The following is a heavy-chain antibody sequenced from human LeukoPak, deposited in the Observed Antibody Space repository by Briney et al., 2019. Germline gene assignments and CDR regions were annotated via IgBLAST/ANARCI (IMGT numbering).Heavy chain of an antibody. CDR1: GFAFSTYA. J-gene: IGHJ4*02. D-gene: IGHD3-16*01. V-gene: IGHV3-30-3*01. CDR3: TRRGGGHEFDH. CDR2: ISFDGNTK. Sequence: PGGSLRLSCAASGFAFSTYAMHWVRQAPGKGLEWVAVISFDGNTKYYADSVKGRFTISRDNSKNTLYLQMNGLRTEDTAMCYCTRRGGGHEFDHWGQGTLVTVSS.